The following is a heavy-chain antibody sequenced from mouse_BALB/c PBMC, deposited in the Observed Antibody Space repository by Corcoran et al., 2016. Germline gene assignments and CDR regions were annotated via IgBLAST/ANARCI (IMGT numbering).Heavy chain of an antibody. CDR2: IDPANGNT. D-gene: IGHD1-1*01. CDR3: ARTVVADY. V-gene: IGHV14-3*02. Sequence: EVQLQQSGAELVKPGASVKLSCTASGFNIKDTYMHWVKQRPEQGREWIGRIDPANGNTKYDPKFQGKATITADTSSNTAFLQLSSLTSEDTAVYYCARTVVADYWGQGTTLTVSS. J-gene: IGHJ2*01. CDR1: GFNIKDTY.